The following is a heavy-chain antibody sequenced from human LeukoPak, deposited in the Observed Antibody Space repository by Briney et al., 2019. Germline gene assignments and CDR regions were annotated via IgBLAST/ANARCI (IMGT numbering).Heavy chain of an antibody. J-gene: IGHJ4*01. CDR3: TTGSGLGKYGYSNFDY. V-gene: IGHV3-15*01. CDR2: IRSKSDGGTT. CDR1: GFTLSNAW. D-gene: IGHD5-24*01. Sequence: GSLPVSRAASGFTLSNAWMSWVRQAPGKGLEWVGHIRSKSDGGTTDYAAPVKGRFPFSRDDSKNTLYLHMNSLKTEDTAVYYCTTGSGLGKYGYSNFDYWG.